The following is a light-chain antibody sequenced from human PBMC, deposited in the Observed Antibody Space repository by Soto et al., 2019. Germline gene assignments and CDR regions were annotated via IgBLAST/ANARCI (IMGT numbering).Light chain of an antibody. CDR1: YSNLKTNT. J-gene: IGLJ2*01. CDR2: SNN. V-gene: IGLV1-44*01. Sequence: QSVLTQPPSASGTPGQRVSISCSGSYSNLKTNTVNWYQHLPGTAPKLLIFSNNQRPSGVPERFSGSSSGTTVTLTISGVQAADEAEYYCQSVDSSGAYYVVFGGGTQLTVL. CDR3: QSVDSSGAYYVV.